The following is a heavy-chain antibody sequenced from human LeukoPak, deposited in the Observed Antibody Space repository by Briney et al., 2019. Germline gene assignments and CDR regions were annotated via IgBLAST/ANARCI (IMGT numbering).Heavy chain of an antibody. J-gene: IGHJ4*02. CDR1: GLTFTSAW. CDR3: TTDRGIAVRPLFDY. CDR2: IKSKTAGGTT. D-gene: IGHD6-19*01. V-gene: IGHV3-15*01. Sequence: GGSLRLSCAPSGLTFTSAWMGWVRQAPGKGLEWVGRIKSKTAGGTTDYAAPVKGRFTISTDDSKNTLFLQMNSLKTEDTALYYCTTDRGIAVRPLFDYWGQGTLVTVSS.